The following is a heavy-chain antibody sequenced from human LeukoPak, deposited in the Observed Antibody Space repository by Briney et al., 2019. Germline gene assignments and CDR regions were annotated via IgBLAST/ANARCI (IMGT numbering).Heavy chain of an antibody. D-gene: IGHD3-22*01. CDR3: AGSGYWGYFDY. Sequence: GGSLRLSCAASGFTFSSFAMSWVRQAPGKGLEWVSSISGSGGSTYYADSVKGRFTISRDNSKNTLYLQMNSLRAEDTAMYYCAGSGYWGYFDYWGQGTLVTVSS. CDR2: ISGSGGST. CDR1: GFTFSSFA. V-gene: IGHV3-23*01. J-gene: IGHJ4*02.